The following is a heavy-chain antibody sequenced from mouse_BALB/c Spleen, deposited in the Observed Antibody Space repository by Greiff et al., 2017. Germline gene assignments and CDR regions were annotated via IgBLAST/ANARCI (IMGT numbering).Heavy chain of an antibody. D-gene: IGHD1-2*01. J-gene: IGHJ3*01. V-gene: IGHV3-2*02. CDR3: ATYYGYGGFAY. Sequence: EVQLQESGPGLVKPSQSLSLTCTVTGYSITSDYAWNWIRQFPGNKLEWMGYISYSGSTSYNPSLKSRISITRDTSKNQFFLQLNSVTTEDTATYYCATYYGYGGFAYWGQGTLVTVSA. CDR2: ISYSGST. CDR1: GYSITSDYA.